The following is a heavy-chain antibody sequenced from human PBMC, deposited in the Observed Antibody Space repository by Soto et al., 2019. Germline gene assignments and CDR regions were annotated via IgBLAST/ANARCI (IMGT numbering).Heavy chain of an antibody. D-gene: IGHD3-10*01. J-gene: IGHJ4*02. Sequence: QVQLQESGPGLVKPSQTLSLTCTVSGGSISSGDYYWSWIRQPPGKGLEWIGYIYYSESTYYNPSLKRRVTISVDTSKNQFSLKLRSVTAADTAVYYCASGSAEAAFDYWGQGTLVTVSS. CDR1: GGSISSGDYY. CDR3: ASGSAEAAFDY. V-gene: IGHV4-30-4*01. CDR2: IYYSEST.